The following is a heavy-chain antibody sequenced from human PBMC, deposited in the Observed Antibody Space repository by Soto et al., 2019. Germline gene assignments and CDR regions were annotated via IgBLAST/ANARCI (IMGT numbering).Heavy chain of an antibody. J-gene: IGHJ5*02. Sequence: SETLSLTCTVSGGSISSGTYYWGWIRQPPGKGLEWIGSLYYTGRTYYSPSLKSRVTISVDTSKNHFSLNLPSVTAADTAVYYCARRLARGVIGWFDPWGQGTLVTVSS. CDR1: GGSISSGTYY. D-gene: IGHD3-10*01. V-gene: IGHV4-39*02. CDR2: LYYTGRT. CDR3: ARRLARGVIGWFDP.